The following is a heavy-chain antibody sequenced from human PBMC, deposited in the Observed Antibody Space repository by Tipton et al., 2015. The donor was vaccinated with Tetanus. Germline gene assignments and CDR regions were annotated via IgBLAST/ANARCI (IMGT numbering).Heavy chain of an antibody. D-gene: IGHD5-18*01. J-gene: IGHJ5*02. V-gene: IGHV4-34*01. CDR2: INHSGST. CDR1: GGSSSGYY. Sequence: TLSLTCAVYGGSSSGYYWSWIRQPPGKGLEWIGEINHSGSTNYNPSLKSRVTISVDTSKNQFSLKLSSVTAADTAVYYCARLRYSYGSQADPWGQGTLVTVSS. CDR3: ARLRYSYGSQADP.